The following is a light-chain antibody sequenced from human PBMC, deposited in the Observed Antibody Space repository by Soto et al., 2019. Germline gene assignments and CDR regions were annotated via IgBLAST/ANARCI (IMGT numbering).Light chain of an antibody. CDR3: QQTNSFPPFT. V-gene: IGKV1-12*01. Sequence: DIQMTQSPSSVSASVGDRVTITCRASQAIATYLAWYQQKPGKAPTLLIYAASSLQNGVPSRFSGSGSGTDFTLTISSLQPEDFATYYCQQTNSFPPFTFGPGTRVDIK. J-gene: IGKJ3*01. CDR1: QAIATY. CDR2: AAS.